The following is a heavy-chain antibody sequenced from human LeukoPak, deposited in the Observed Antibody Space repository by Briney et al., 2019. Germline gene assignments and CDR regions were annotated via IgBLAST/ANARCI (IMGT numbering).Heavy chain of an antibody. J-gene: IGHJ4*02. Sequence: ASVKVSCKASGGTFSSYAISWVRQAPGQGLEWMGWIIPIFGTGNYAQKFQGRVTITADESTSTAYMELSSLRSEDTAVYYCASPGTYDSSGYQYDYWGQGTLVTVSS. V-gene: IGHV1-69*13. D-gene: IGHD3-22*01. CDR1: GGTFSSYA. CDR3: ASPGTYDSSGYQYDY. CDR2: IIPIFGTG.